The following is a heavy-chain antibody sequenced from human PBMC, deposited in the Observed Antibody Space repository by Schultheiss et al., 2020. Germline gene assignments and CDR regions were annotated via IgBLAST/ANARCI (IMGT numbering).Heavy chain of an antibody. V-gene: IGHV3-30*03. D-gene: IGHD6-13*01. CDR1: GFTFSSYG. J-gene: IGHJ4*02. CDR2: ISYDGSNK. Sequence: GESLKISCAASGFTFSSYGMHWVRQAPGKGLEWVAVISYDGSNKYYADSVKGRFTISRDNSKNTLYLQMNSLRAEDTAVYYCARGLHYIAAAGPLDYWGQGTLVTVSS. CDR3: ARGLHYIAAAGPLDY.